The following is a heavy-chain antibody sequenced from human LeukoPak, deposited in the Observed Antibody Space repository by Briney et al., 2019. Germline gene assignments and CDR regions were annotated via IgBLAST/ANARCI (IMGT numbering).Heavy chain of an antibody. J-gene: IGHJ6*03. D-gene: IGHD3/OR15-3a*01. CDR3: ARDGTGSSPGDYFYYMDV. CDR1: GFTFSGYW. Sequence: GESLRLSCAASGFTFSGYWLHWVRQDPGKGLVRVAHTNTDGSRTTYADSVRGRFTISRDNAKNTLYLQMNSLRVDDTAIYYCARDGTGSSPGDYFYYMDVWGKGTTVTVSS. CDR2: TNTDGSRT. V-gene: IGHV3-74*01.